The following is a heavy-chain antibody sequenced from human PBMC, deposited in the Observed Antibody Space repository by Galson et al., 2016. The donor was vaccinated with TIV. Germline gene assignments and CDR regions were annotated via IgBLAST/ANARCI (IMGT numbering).Heavy chain of an antibody. CDR3: ASERRYCGNECYLYYYYGMDV. D-gene: IGHD2-21*01. CDR1: GFSVSDNY. J-gene: IGHJ6*02. CDR2: IYTGGST. Sequence: SLRLSCAASGFSVSDNYMTWVRRAPGKGLEWVSMIYTGGSTSYADSVKGRFTISRDNSKNTLYLQMNRLRVEDSAVYYCASERRYCGNECYLYYYYGMDVWGQGTTVTVSS. V-gene: IGHV3-66*02.